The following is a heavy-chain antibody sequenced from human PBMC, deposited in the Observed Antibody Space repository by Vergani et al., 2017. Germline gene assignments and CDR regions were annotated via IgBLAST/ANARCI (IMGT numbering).Heavy chain of an antibody. J-gene: IGHJ5*02. V-gene: IGHV3-21*01. Sequence: VQLVESGGGLVKPGGSLRLSCAASGFTFSSYSMNWVRQAPGKGLEWVSSISSSSSYIYYADSVKGRFTISRDNAKNSLYLQMNSLRAEDTAVYYCARGIDLWSGYYTGRRWFDPWGQGTLVTVSS. CDR2: ISSSSSYI. D-gene: IGHD3-3*01. CDR1: GFTFSSYS. CDR3: ARGIDLWSGYYTGRRWFDP.